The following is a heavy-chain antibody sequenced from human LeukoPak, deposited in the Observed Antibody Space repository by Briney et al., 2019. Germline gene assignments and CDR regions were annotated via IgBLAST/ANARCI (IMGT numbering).Heavy chain of an antibody. CDR1: GYTFTSYG. J-gene: IGHJ4*02. CDR3: ARDRRAYCSSTSCFLDY. D-gene: IGHD2-2*01. CDR2: ISANNGNT. V-gene: IGHV1-18*01. Sequence: GASVKVSCKASGYTFTSYGINWVRQAPGQGLEWMGWISANNGNTNYAQKFQGRVTMTTDTSTSTAYMELRSLRSEDTAVYYCARDRRAYCSSTSCFLDYWGQGTLVTVSS.